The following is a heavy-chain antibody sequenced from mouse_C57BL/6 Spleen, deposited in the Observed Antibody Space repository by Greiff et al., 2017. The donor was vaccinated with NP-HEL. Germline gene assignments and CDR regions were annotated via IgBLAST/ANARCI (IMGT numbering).Heavy chain of an antibody. J-gene: IGHJ4*01. Sequence: EVKLVESGEGLVKPGGSLKLSCAASGFTFSSYAMSWVRQTPEKRLEWVAYISSGGDYIYYADTVKGRFTISRDNARNTLYLQMSSLKSEDTAMYYCTRDDYDYDPYAMDYWGQGTSVTVSS. D-gene: IGHD2-4*01. CDR2: ISSGGDYI. V-gene: IGHV5-9-1*02. CDR1: GFTFSSYA. CDR3: TRDDYDYDPYAMDY.